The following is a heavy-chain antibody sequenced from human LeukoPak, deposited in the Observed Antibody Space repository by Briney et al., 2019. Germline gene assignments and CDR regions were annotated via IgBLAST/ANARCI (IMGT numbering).Heavy chain of an antibody. CDR1: GFTFSSYW. Sequence: GGSLRLSCAASGFTFSSYWMSWVRQAPGKGLEWVANIKQDGSETYYVDSVKGRFTISRDNTKKSLYLQMNSLRAEETAVYYCARDYETPYAPCYFDRWGRRTLVTVAS. D-gene: IGHD2-2*01. CDR3: ARDYETPYAPCYFDR. CDR2: IKQDGSET. J-gene: IGHJ2*01. V-gene: IGHV3-7*01.